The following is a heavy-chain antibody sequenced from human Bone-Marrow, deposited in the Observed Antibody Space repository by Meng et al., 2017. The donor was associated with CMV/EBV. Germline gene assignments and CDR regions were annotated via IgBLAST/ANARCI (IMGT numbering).Heavy chain of an antibody. J-gene: IGHJ6*01. D-gene: IGHD3-3*01. V-gene: IGHV4-61*01. CDR3: ARGRLDFWSGYHNYYYGMDV. CDR1: GGSVSSGSYY. CDR2: IYYSGST. Sequence: SETLSLTCTVSGGSVSSGSYYWSWIRQPPGKGLEWIGYIYYSGSTNYNPSLKIRVTISVDTSKNQFSLKLSSVTAADTAVYYCARGRLDFWSGYHNYYYGMDVWGQGTTVTGSS.